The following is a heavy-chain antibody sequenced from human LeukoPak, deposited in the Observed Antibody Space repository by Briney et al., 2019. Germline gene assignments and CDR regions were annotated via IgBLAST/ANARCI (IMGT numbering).Heavy chain of an antibody. J-gene: IGHJ5*02. CDR2: ISSSSSTI. V-gene: IGHV3-48*04. D-gene: IGHD3-3*01. CDR1: GFTFSSYS. CDR3: ARGTIFGVVTPNWFDP. Sequence: GGSLRLSCAASGFTFSSYSMNWVRQAPGKGLEWVSYISSSSSTIYYADSVKGRFTISRDNAKNSLYLQMNSLRAEDTAVYYCARGTIFGVVTPNWFDPWGQGTLVTVSS.